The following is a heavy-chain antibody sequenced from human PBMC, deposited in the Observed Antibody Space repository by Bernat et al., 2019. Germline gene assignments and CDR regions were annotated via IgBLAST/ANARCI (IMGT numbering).Heavy chain of an antibody. Sequence: QVQLQQWGAGLLKPSETLSLTCAVYGGSFSGYYWSWIRQPPGKGLEWIGEINHSGSTNYNPSLKSRVTISVDTSKNQFSLKLSSVTAADTAVYYGASASAPPHENTMVRDAFDIWGQGTMVTVSS. CDR3: ASASAPPHENTMVRDAFDI. J-gene: IGHJ3*02. V-gene: IGHV4-34*01. CDR2: INHSGST. CDR1: GGSFSGYY. D-gene: IGHD3-10*01.